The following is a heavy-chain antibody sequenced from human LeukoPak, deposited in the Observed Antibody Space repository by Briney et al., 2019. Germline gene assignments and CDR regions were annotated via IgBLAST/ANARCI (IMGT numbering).Heavy chain of an antibody. J-gene: IGHJ5*02. CDR1: GGSFSGYY. V-gene: IGHV4-34*01. D-gene: IGHD2-2*01. CDR2: INHSGST. CDR3: ARAVRTLPAAVHWFDP. Sequence: SETLSLTCAVYGGSFSGYYWSWIRQPPGKGLEWIGEINHSGSTNYNPSLKSRVTISVDTSKNQFPLKLSSVTAADTAVYYCARAVRTLPAAVHWFDPWGQGTLVTVSS.